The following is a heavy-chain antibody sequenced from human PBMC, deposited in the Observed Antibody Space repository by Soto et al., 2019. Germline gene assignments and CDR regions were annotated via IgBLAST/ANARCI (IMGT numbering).Heavy chain of an antibody. D-gene: IGHD3-22*01. Sequence: PSETLSLTCTVSAGSITNSYWSWIRQPLGKAMEWIGYISYRGSTNYNPSLKSRLTISIDTSKTQISLKLTSMTTADTALYYCASSGIVGREVNTWFDPWGQGTLVTVSS. J-gene: IGHJ5*02. CDR1: AGSITNSY. V-gene: IGHV4-59*01. CDR2: ISYRGST. CDR3: ASSGIVGREVNTWFDP.